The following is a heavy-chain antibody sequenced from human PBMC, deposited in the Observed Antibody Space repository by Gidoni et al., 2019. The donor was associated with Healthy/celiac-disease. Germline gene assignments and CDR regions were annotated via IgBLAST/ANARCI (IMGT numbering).Heavy chain of an antibody. V-gene: IGHV4-31*03. CDR3: ARSKGERLQFDY. Sequence: QVQLQESGPGLVKPSQTLSLTCTVSGGSISSGGYYWSWLRQHPGKGLEWIGYIYYRGSTYYNPSLKSRVTISVDTSKNQFSLKLSSVTAADTAVYYCARSKGERLQFDYWGQGTLVTVSS. CDR1: GGSISSGGYY. CDR2: IYYRGST. D-gene: IGHD6-25*01. J-gene: IGHJ4*02.